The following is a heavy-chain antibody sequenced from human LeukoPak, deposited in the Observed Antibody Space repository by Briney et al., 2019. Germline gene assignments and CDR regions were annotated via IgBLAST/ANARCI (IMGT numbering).Heavy chain of an antibody. CDR1: GGSISSGDYY. CDR2: IYYSGST. Sequence: SETLSLTCTVSGGSISSGDYYWSWIRQPPGKGLEWIGYIYYSGSTYYNPSLKSRVTISVDTSKNQFSLKLSAVTGADTVAEYCAVDRRGVGATQPWGQGTLVTVSS. CDR3: AVDRRGVGATQP. J-gene: IGHJ5*02. D-gene: IGHD1-26*01. V-gene: IGHV4-30-4*08.